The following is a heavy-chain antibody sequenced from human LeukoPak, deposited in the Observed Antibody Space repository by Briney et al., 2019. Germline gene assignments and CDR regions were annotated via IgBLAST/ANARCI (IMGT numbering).Heavy chain of an antibody. CDR1: GGSISSGGYS. CDR3: ARRVHSSGYYTLDY. J-gene: IGHJ4*02. V-gene: IGHV4-30-2*01. CDR2: IYHSGST. D-gene: IGHD3-22*01. Sequence: PSETLSLTCAVSGGSISSGGYSWSWIRQPPGKGLEWIGYIYHSGSTYYNPSLKSRVTISVDRSKNQFSLKLSSVTAADTAVYYCARRVHSSGYYTLDYWGQGALVTVSS.